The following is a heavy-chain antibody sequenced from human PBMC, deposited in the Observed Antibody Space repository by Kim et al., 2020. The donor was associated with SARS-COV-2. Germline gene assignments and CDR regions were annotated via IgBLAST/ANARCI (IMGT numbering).Heavy chain of an antibody. D-gene: IGHD2-2*01. CDR3: ARVNLTPRYCSSTSCYLFDY. V-gene: IGHV4-31*03. Sequence: SETLSLTCTVSGGSISSGGYYWSWIRQHPGKGLEWIGYIYYSGSTYYNPSLKSRVTISVDTSKNQFSLKLSSVTAADTAVYYCARVNLTPRYCSSTSCYLFDYWGQGTLVTVSS. CDR1: GGSISSGGYY. CDR2: IYYSGST. J-gene: IGHJ4*02.